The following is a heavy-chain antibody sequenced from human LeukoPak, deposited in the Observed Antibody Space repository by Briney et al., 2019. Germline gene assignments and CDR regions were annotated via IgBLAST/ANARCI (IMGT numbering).Heavy chain of an antibody. D-gene: IGHD3-22*01. CDR1: GFTFSSYA. CDR3: VSLGDYYDSSGYYRYFDY. CDR2: ISGSGGST. J-gene: IGHJ4*02. Sequence: GGSLRLSCAASGFTFSSYAMSWVRQAPGKGLEWVSAISGSGGSTYYADSVKGRFTISRDNSKNTLYLQMNSLRAEDTAVYYCVSLGDYYDSSGYYRYFDYWGQGTLVTVSS. V-gene: IGHV3-23*01.